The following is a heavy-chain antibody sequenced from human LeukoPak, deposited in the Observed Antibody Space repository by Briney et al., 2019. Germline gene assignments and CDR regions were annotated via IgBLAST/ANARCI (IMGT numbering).Heavy chain of an antibody. D-gene: IGHD3-22*01. J-gene: IGHJ4*02. CDR3: ARFRGSIYDSTLYYFDY. CDR1: GFTFSSYA. V-gene: IGHV3-30*04. CDR2: ISYDGSNK. Sequence: GGSMRLFCAASGFTFSSYAMHGVREARGKGLEWVAVISYDGSNKYYADSVKGRFTISRDNSKNTLYLQMNSLRAEDTAVYYCARFRGSIYDSTLYYFDYWGQGTLVTVSS.